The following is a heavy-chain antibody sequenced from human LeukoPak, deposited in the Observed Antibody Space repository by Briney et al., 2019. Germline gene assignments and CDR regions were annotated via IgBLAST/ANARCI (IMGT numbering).Heavy chain of an antibody. J-gene: IGHJ6*02. Sequence: GGSLRLSCAASGFTFSSYWMHWVRQAPGKGLVWVSRINSDGSSTSYADSVKGRFTISRDNAKNTLYLQMNSLRAEDTAVYYRARGGDGYNYGDYYYGMDVWGQGTTVTVSS. CDR1: GFTFSSYW. CDR3: ARGGDGYNYGDYYYGMDV. D-gene: IGHD5-24*01. V-gene: IGHV3-74*01. CDR2: INSDGSST.